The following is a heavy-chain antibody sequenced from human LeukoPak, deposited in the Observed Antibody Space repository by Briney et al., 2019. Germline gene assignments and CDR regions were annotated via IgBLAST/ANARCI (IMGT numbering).Heavy chain of an antibody. J-gene: IGHJ4*02. CDR2: IYTSGST. D-gene: IGHD2-2*01. CDR1: GGSISSGSYY. CDR3: ARDCSSTSCYPE. Sequence: SETLSLTCTVSGGSISSGSYYWSWIRQPAGKGLEWIGRIYTSGSTNYNPSLKSRVTISVDTSKNQFSLKLSSVTAADTAVYYCARDCSSTSCYPEWGQGTLVTVSS. V-gene: IGHV4-61*02.